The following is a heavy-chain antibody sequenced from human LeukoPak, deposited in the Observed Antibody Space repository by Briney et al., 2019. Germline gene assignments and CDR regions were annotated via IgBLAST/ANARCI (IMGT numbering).Heavy chain of an antibody. CDR1: GYTFTSYG. D-gene: IGHD5-18*01. V-gene: IGHV1-18*01. J-gene: IGHJ4*02. CDR2: ISAYNGNT. CDR3: ARMDTAMVRGDIDY. Sequence: ASVKVSCKASGYTFTSYGISWVRQALGQGLEWMGWISAYNGNTNYAQKLQGRVTMTTDTSTSTAYMELRSLRSDDTAVYYCARMDTAMVRGDIDYWGQGTLVTVSS.